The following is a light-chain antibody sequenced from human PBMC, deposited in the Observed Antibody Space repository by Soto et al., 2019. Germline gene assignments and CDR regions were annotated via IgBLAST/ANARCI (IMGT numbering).Light chain of an antibody. Sequence: AIRMTQSPSSLSASTGDRVTITCRASQGISSYLAGYQQKPGKAPKLLIYTASTLQGGVPSRFSSSGSGTDFTLTISCLQSEDFATYYCQQYYSYSTFGQGTKVEIK. J-gene: IGKJ1*01. CDR1: QGISSY. V-gene: IGKV1-8*01. CDR3: QQYYSYST. CDR2: TAS.